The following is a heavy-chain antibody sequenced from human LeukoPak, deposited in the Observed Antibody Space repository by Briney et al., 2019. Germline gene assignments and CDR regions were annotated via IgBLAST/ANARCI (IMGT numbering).Heavy chain of an antibody. CDR1: GGTFTSYA. CDR3: ATEGLAYYYESSGYYYAVDD. Sequence: ASLKVSCKASGGTFTSYAISWVPQAPGQGLEGMGWISAYNANTNYAQTPPGRVTIPTDTSPSTAYTQLRSLRSADPALPFFATEGLAYYYESSGYYYAVDDWGQGSLVTVSS. D-gene: IGHD3-22*01. CDR2: ISAYNANT. V-gene: IGHV1-18*01. J-gene: IGHJ4*02.